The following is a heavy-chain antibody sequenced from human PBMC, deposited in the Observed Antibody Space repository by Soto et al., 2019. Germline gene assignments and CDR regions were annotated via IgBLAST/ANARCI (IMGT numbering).Heavy chain of an antibody. D-gene: IGHD4-17*01. CDR2: ISGSGGST. CDR3: AKEGTTVTTNIDY. CDR1: EFTFNSYS. V-gene: IGHV3-23*01. J-gene: IGHJ4*02. Sequence: GGSLTLSRAACEFTFNSYSMIYLRQAPGKGLEWVSVISGSGGSTYYADSVKGRFTISRDNSMNTLYLQMNSLRAEDTAVYYCAKEGTTVTTNIDYWGQGTLVTVSS.